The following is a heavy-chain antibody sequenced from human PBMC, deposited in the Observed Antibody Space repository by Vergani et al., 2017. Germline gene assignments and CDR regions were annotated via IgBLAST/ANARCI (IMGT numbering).Heavy chain of an antibody. Sequence: QVQLVQSGAEVKKPGASVKVSCKASGYTFTSYGISWVRQAPGQGLEWMGWISAYNGNTNYAQKLQGRVTVTTDTSTSTAYMELRSLRSDDTAVYYCARDQRVAVAGISDAEXFQHWGQGTLVTVSS. CDR3: ARDQRVAVAGISDAEXFQH. CDR2: ISAYNGNT. J-gene: IGHJ1*01. CDR1: GYTFTSYG. V-gene: IGHV1-18*01. D-gene: IGHD6-19*01.